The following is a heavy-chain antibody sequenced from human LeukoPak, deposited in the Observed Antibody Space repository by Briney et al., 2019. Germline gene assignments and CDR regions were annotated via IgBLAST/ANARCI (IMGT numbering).Heavy chain of an antibody. CDR2: INQGGSEK. CDR1: GLTFKTYW. D-gene: IGHD2-8*01. V-gene: IGHV3-7*01. J-gene: IGHJ6*03. CDR3: ARLEWARAEYYYYYMDV. Sequence: GGSLRLSCAASGLTFKTYWMDWVRQAPGKGLEWVASINQGGSEKNYVDSVKGRFTISRDNAKNLLHLQMNSLRAEDTAVYFCARLEWARAEYYYYYMDVWGKGTTVTVSS.